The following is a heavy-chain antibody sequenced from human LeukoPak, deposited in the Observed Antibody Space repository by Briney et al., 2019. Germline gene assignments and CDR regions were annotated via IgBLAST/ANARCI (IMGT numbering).Heavy chain of an antibody. CDR3: AKDVGGGSPAVDY. Sequence: PGGSLRLSCAASGFTFSDYYMSWIRQAPGKGLEWVSYISSSSGYTNYADSVKGRFTISRDNAKNSLYLQMNSLRAEDTAVYYCAKDVGGGSPAVDYWGQGTLVTVSS. CDR1: GFTFSDYY. J-gene: IGHJ4*02. V-gene: IGHV3-11*06. CDR2: ISSSSGYT. D-gene: IGHD2-15*01.